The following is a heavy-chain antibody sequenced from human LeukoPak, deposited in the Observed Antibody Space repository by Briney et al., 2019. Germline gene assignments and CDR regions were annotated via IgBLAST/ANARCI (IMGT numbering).Heavy chain of an antibody. CDR1: GYTFTGYY. J-gene: IGHJ4*02. CDR3: ARDSPYGDYVYFDY. Sequence: GASVKVSCKASGYTFTGYYMHWMRQAPGQGLEWMGWINPNSGGTNYAQKFQGRVTMTRDTSISTAYMELSRLRSDDTAVYYCARDSPYGDYVYFDYWGQGTLVTVSS. D-gene: IGHD4-17*01. CDR2: INPNSGGT. V-gene: IGHV1-2*02.